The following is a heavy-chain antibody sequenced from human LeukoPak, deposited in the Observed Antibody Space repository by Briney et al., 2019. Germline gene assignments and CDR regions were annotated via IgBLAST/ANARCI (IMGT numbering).Heavy chain of an antibody. CDR2: ITGAGRTT. CDR3: ATDGDGHGGYALHY. V-gene: IGHV3-48*01. D-gene: IGHD5-18*01. J-gene: IGHJ4*02. Sequence: GGSLRLSCLASGFTFNSLSMKVVRQVPGKGLEWVSHITGAGRTTQYSDSVKGRFSISRENAKNSLFLQTDSLRVEQTGIYYCATDGDGHGGYALHYWGEGILVAVSS. CDR1: GFTFNSLS.